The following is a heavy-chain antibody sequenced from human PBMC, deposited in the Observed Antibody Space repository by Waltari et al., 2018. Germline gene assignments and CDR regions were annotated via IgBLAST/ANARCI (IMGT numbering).Heavy chain of an antibody. J-gene: IGHJ5*02. CDR2: MNPNSGNK. CDR1: GYTFTSYD. D-gene: IGHD3-22*01. CDR3: ARVDDSSGYQLFDP. Sequence: QVQLVQSGAEVKKPGASVKVSCKASGYTFTSYDINWVRQATGQGLEWMGWMNPNSGNKGYAQKFQGRVTMTRNTSISTAYMELSSLRSEDTAVYYCARVDDSSGYQLFDPWGQGTLVTVSS. V-gene: IGHV1-8*01.